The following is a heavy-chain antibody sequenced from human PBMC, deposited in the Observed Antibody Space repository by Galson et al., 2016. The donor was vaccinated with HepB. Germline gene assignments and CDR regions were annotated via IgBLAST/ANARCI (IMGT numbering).Heavy chain of an antibody. J-gene: IGHJ6*02. CDR2: LYSGGGS. CDR1: GFSVTTTY. Sequence: SLRLSCAASGFSVTTTYMNWVRRAPGKGLDWVSILYSGGGSFYADAVKGRFTVSRDDSHVYLQMNSLRAEDTAIYYCARARDNTREYHSLDVWGQGTTVTVAS. V-gene: IGHV3-53*01. D-gene: IGHD6-6*01. CDR3: ARARDNTREYHSLDV.